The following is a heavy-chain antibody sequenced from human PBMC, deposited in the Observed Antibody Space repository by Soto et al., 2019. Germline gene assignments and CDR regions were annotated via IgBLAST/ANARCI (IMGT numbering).Heavy chain of an antibody. CDR3: AREGATRRPSRPAIGWLES. J-gene: IGHJ5*01. D-gene: IGHD2-2*02. V-gene: IGHV1-2*02. CDR1: GYTFSGYH. CDR2: INVYNGET. Sequence: ASVKVSCKASGYTFSGYHMHWVRQAPGQGLEWMGWINVYNGETNIAQKFQGRVAMTRDTSITTAYVELSRLRFDDMAVYFCAREGATRRPSRPAIGWLESWGQGTLVTVSS.